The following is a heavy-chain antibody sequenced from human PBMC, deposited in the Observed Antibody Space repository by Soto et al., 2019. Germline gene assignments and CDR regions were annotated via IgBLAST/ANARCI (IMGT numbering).Heavy chain of an antibody. D-gene: IGHD3-10*01. V-gene: IGHV3-48*01. J-gene: IGHJ6*02. CDR1: GFTFSSYS. Sequence: QLEESGGDLVQPGGSLRLSCAASGFTFSSYSMNWVRQAPGKGLEWISYISSSSTTIYYADSVKGRFTISRDNDENSLHLQMKSLRAEDTAVYYCASRGGLVRGNYYGMDVWGQGTTVTVSS. CDR2: ISSSSTTI. CDR3: ASRGGLVRGNYYGMDV.